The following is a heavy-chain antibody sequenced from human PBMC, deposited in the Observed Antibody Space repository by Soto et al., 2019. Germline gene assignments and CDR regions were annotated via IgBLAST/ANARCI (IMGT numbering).Heavy chain of an antibody. D-gene: IGHD3-22*01. J-gene: IGHJ4*02. V-gene: IGHV3-49*03. CDR3: TRARSSGYYFVLDY. CDR2: IRSKAYGGTT. CDR1: GFTVGDYS. Sequence: GGSLRLSCTVSGFTVGDYSMIWFRQGPGKGLEWVGFIRSKAYGGTTEYAASVKGRFTISRDDSKSIAYLQMNSLKTEDTAVYYCTRARSSGYYFVLDYWGQGTLVTVSS.